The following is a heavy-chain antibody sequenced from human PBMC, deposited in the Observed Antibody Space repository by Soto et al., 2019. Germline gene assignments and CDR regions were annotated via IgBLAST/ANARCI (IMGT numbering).Heavy chain of an antibody. D-gene: IGHD6-19*01. CDR2: MIPIFGTA. CDR3: ASPYSSGWYEFDY. CDR1: GGTFSSYA. Sequence: QVQLVQSGAEVKKPGSSVKVSCKASGGTFSSYAISWVRQAPGQRLEWMRGMIPIFGTANYAQKFQGRVTITADKSTSTAYMELSSLRSEDTAVYYCASPYSSGWYEFDYWGQGTLVTVSS. J-gene: IGHJ4*02. V-gene: IGHV1-69*06.